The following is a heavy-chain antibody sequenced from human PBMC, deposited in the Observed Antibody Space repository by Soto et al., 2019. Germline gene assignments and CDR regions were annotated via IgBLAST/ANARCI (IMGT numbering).Heavy chain of an antibody. CDR2: ISWNSGSI. V-gene: IGHV3-9*01. J-gene: IGHJ6*03. D-gene: IGHD2-8*01. Sequence: GGSLRLSCAASGFTFDDYAMHWVRQAPGKGLEWVSGISWNSGSIGYADSVKGRFTISRDNAKNSLYLQMNSLRAEDTALYYCAKDIRTNGVWPIEQDYYYYMDVWGKGTTVTVSS. CDR3: AKDIRTNGVWPIEQDYYYYMDV. CDR1: GFTFDDYA.